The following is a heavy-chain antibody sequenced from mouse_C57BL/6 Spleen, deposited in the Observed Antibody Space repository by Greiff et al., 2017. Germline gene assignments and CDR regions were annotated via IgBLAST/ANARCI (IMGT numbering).Heavy chain of an antibody. CDR3: ARRYYGSPFDY. CDR2: ISYDGSN. J-gene: IGHJ2*01. V-gene: IGHV3-6*01. Sequence: EVKLMESGPGLVKPSQSLSLTCSVTGYSITSGYYWNWIRQFPGNKLEWMGYISYDGSNNYNPSLKNRISITRDTSKNQFFLKLNSVTTEDTATYYCARRYYGSPFDYWGQGTTLTVSS. CDR1: GYSITSGYY. D-gene: IGHD1-1*01.